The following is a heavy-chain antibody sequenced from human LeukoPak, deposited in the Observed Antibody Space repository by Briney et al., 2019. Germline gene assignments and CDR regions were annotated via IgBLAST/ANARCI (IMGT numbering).Heavy chain of an antibody. J-gene: IGHJ4*02. V-gene: IGHV3-20*04. CDR1: GFTLDDYG. Sequence: GSLRLSCAASGFTLDDYGMSWVRQASGKGLEWVSGINWNGGSTGYADSVKGRFTISRDNAKNSLYLQMNSLRAEDTALYYCARKASGSYFFDYWGQGTLVTVSS. D-gene: IGHD1-26*01. CDR2: INWNGGST. CDR3: ARKASGSYFFDY.